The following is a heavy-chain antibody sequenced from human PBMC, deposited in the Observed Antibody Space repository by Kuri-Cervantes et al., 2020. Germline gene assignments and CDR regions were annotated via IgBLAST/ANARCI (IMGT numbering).Heavy chain of an antibody. D-gene: IGHD6-13*01. Sequence: SGPTLVKPTQTLALTCSVSGFSLSTSGMRVSWIRQPPGKALEWLARIDWDDDKFYRTSLKTRLTISKDASKNQVVLTMTNMDPVDTATYYCAHPIAAAGYFDYWGQGTLVTVSS. V-gene: IGHV2-70D*14. J-gene: IGHJ4*02. CDR1: GFSLSTSGMR. CDR2: IDWDDDK. CDR3: AHPIAAAGYFDY.